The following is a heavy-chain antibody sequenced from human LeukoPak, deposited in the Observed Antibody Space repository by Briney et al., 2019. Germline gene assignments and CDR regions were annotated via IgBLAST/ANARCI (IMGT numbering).Heavy chain of an antibody. J-gene: IGHJ4*02. Sequence: GGSLRLSCAASGFTFSSYCMSWVRQAPEKGLEWVANINKDESEKYYVDSVKGRFTISRDNAKNSLYLQMNSLRAEDTAVYYCARCRTTVTAMPGYWGQGTLVTVSS. CDR2: INKDESEK. D-gene: IGHD4-17*01. V-gene: IGHV3-7*03. CDR1: GFTFSSYC. CDR3: ARCRTTVTAMPGY.